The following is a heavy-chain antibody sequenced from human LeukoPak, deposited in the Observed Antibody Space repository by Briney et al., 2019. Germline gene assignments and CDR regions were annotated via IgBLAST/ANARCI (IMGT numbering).Heavy chain of an antibody. CDR3: AKEGELMTYNWFDP. D-gene: IGHD3-16*01. J-gene: IGHJ5*02. CDR2: IWYDGSNK. CDR1: GFTFSSYG. V-gene: IGHV3-33*06. Sequence: PGGSLRLSCAASGFTFSSYGMHWVRQAPGRGLEWVAVIWYDGSNKYYADSVKGRFTISRDNSMNTLYLQMNSLRAEDTAVYYCAKEGELMTYNWFDPWGQGTLVTVSS.